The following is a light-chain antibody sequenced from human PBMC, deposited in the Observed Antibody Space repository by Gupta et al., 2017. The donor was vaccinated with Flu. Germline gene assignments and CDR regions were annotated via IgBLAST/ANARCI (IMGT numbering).Light chain of an antibody. V-gene: IGKV3-20*01. CDR3: QQYGSSPPT. CDR1: QSVSSSS. CDR2: GAS. Sequence: ERSTLSCRASQSVSSSSLAWYQQKPGQAPRLLIYGASSRSTGIPDRFSGSGSGTDFTLTISRLEPEDFAVYYCQQYGSSPPTFGQGTKLEIK. J-gene: IGKJ2*01.